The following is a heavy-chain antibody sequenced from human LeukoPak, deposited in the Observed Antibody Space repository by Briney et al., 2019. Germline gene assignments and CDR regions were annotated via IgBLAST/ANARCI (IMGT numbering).Heavy chain of an antibody. D-gene: IGHD3-16*01. CDR3: AREVMYSFDF. CDR1: GFTFSNAW. CDR2: IQNKADGGTT. V-gene: IGHV3-15*01. Sequence: NPGGSLRLSCAASGFTFSNAWMSWVRQAPGKGLEWIGRIQNKADGGTTEYGEPVNGRFTISRDDSKNTLFLQMNGLKTEDTAVYYCAREVMYSFDFWGQGALVTVSS. J-gene: IGHJ4*02.